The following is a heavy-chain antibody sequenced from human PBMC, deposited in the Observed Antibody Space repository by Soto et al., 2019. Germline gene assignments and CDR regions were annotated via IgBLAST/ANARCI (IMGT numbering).Heavy chain of an antibody. J-gene: IGHJ4*02. CDR1: GFSLSTSGVG. CDR3: AHSLIPNWGSRGSFDY. CDR2: IYWDDDK. Sequence: QITLKESGPTLVKPTQTLTLTCTFSGFSLSTSGVGVGWIRQPPGKALEWLALIYWDDDKRYSPSLKSRLTITKDNSKNQAVLTMTNMDPVDTATYYCAHSLIPNWGSRGSFDYWGQGTLVTVSS. V-gene: IGHV2-5*02. D-gene: IGHD7-27*01.